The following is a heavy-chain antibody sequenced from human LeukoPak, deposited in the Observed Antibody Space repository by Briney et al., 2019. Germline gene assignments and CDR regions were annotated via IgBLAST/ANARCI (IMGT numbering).Heavy chain of an antibody. D-gene: IGHD2-2*01. CDR1: GYTFNSFG. CDR3: ARETPGYCSSTSCYAHYYGMDV. V-gene: IGHV1-18*01. CDR2: ISAYNVNT. Sequence: ASVTVSCKASGYTFNSFGISWVRQAPGQGLEWMGWISAYNVNTYYLQKFQGRVTLTTDTSTNTAYMELRNLSSDDTAIYYCARETPGYCSSTSCYAHYYGMDVWGQGTMVTVSS. J-gene: IGHJ6*02.